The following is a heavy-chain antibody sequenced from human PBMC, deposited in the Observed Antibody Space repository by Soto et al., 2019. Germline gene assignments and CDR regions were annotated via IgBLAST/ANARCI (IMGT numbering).Heavy chain of an antibody. V-gene: IGHV3-74*01. CDR3: ARGGKNIYAMHV. J-gene: IGHJ6*02. CDR2: IKGDASTT. Sequence: EVQLVESGGGLVQPGGSVRLSCAPSGFSFSTYWMHWVRQAPGKGLVWVSRIKGDASTTSQAVSMEGRFSISRDNAKNILYLEMNSPTAEDTAVYYCARGGKNIYAMHVWGQGTTVTVSS. D-gene: IGHD3-16*01. CDR1: GFSFSTYW.